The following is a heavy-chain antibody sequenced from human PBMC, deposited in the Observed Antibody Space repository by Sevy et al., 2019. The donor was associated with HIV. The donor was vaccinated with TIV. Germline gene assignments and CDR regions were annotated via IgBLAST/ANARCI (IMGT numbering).Heavy chain of an antibody. J-gene: IGHJ4*02. Sequence: GGSLRLSCAASGFTFSSYGMSWVRQAPGKGLEWVANIKQDGSEKYYVDSVKGRFTISRDNAKNSLYLQMNSLRAEDTDVSHCATAAPRGVYWGQGTLVTVSS. D-gene: IGHD6-25*01. V-gene: IGHV3-7*03. CDR3: ATAAPRGVY. CDR1: GFTFSSYG. CDR2: IKQDGSEK.